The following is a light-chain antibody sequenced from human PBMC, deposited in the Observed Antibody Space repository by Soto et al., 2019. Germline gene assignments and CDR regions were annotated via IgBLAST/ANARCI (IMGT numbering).Light chain of an antibody. Sequence: GDRVTIPCRASQSISRWLAWYQQKPGKAPKLLIYDASSLESGVPSRFSGSGSGTDGTITISSLKNEDVATYYCQQSYNAPITFGQGTRLEIK. J-gene: IGKJ5*01. CDR1: QSISRW. V-gene: IGKV1-5*01. CDR2: DAS. CDR3: QQSYNAPIT.